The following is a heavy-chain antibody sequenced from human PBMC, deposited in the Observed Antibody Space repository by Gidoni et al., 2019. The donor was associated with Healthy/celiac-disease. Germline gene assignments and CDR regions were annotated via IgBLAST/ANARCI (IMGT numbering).Heavy chain of an antibody. J-gene: IGHJ4*02. CDR1: GFTFSRYS. D-gene: IGHD3-22*01. CDR2: ISSSSSYI. Sequence: EVQLVESGGGLVKPGGSLRLSCAASGFTFSRYSMNWVRQAPGKGLEWVSSISSSSSYIYYADSVKGRFTISRDNAKNSLYLQMNSLRAEDTAVYYCARVGYYDSSGYYYGDYWGQGTLVTVSS. V-gene: IGHV3-21*01. CDR3: ARVGYYDSSGYYYGDY.